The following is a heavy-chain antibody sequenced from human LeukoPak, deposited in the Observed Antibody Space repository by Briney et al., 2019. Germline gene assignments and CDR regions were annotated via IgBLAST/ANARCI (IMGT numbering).Heavy chain of an antibody. CDR3: ANDRGGATAIDY. D-gene: IGHD3-16*01. CDR2: ISYNGDQT. V-gene: IGHV3-23*01. J-gene: IGHJ4*02. Sequence: GGSLRLSCGASGFTLNDYAMSWVRQAPGKGLEWVSGISYNGDQTYYADSVRGHFTISRDNAKNTLYLYMNSLRAEDTATYYCANDRGGATAIDYWGQGTLVTVSS. CDR1: GFTLNDYA.